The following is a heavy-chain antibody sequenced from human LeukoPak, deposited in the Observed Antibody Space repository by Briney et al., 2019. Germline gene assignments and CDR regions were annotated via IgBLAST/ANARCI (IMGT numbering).Heavy chain of an antibody. V-gene: IGHV4-59*08. CDR1: GVSISSYY. J-gene: IGHJ4*02. CDR2: IYYSGST. Sequence: SETLSLTCTVSGVSISSYYWSWIRQPPGKGLEWIGYIYYSGSTNYNPSPKSRGTISVATSKNQFSLQLSSVTAADTDVYYCARSVRGGTFDYWGQGTLVTVSS. CDR3: ARSVRGGTFDY. D-gene: IGHD2-15*01.